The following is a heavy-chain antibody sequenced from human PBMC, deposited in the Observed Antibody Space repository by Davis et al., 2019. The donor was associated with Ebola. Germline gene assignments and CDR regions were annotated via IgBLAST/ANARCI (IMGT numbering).Heavy chain of an antibody. CDR3: ARGDRIDDYFEY. V-gene: IGHV3-9*01. Sequence: SLKISCAASGFTFDDYAMHWVRQAPGKGLEWVSGISWNSGSIGYADSVKGRFTISRDNAKNSLYLQMNSLRAEDTAVYYCARGDRIDDYFEYWGQGALVTVSS. J-gene: IGHJ4*02. CDR2: ISWNSGSI. CDR1: GFTFDDYA.